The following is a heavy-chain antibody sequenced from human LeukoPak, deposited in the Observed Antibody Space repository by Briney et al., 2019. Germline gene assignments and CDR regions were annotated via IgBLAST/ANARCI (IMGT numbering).Heavy chain of an antibody. Sequence: GGSLRLSCAASGFTFSNYWMHWVRQAPGKGPVWVSRINTDGNITTYADSVKGRFSISRDNAKNALYLQMNSLRAEDTAVYYCAKDDSHHKVAGTFDYWGQGTLVTVSS. V-gene: IGHV3-74*01. CDR3: AKDDSHHKVAGTFDY. D-gene: IGHD6-19*01. CDR1: GFTFSNYW. J-gene: IGHJ4*02. CDR2: INTDGNIT.